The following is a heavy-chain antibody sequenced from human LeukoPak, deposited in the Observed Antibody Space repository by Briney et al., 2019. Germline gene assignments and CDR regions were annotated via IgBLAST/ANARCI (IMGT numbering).Heavy chain of an antibody. CDR2: ISGSGERT. J-gene: IGHJ3*02. D-gene: IGHD2-2*01. CDR1: GFSFSGYA. Sequence: GGSLRLSCAASGFSFSGYAMSWVRQAPGKGLEWVSGISGSGERTYYADSVKGRFTISRDNSKNTLYVQMKSLRAEDTAVYYCAKFQSTSTPRVGDAFDIWGQGTMVTVSS. CDR3: AKFQSTSTPRVGDAFDI. V-gene: IGHV3-23*01.